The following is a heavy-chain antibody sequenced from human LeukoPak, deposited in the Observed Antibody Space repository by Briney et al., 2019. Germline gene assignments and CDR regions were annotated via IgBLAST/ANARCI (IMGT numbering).Heavy chain of an antibody. CDR2: LHADGSEK. Sequence: PGGSLRLSCVGFGFSFSGYWMSWVRQAPGKGLEWVARLHADGSEKYYVGSVKGRFTISGDNAKNSLYLQMNSLRVDDTAVYYCARGGYSFDYLGQGTLVTVSS. J-gene: IGHJ4*02. CDR1: GFSFSGYW. V-gene: IGHV3-7*01. D-gene: IGHD5-12*01. CDR3: ARGGYSFDY.